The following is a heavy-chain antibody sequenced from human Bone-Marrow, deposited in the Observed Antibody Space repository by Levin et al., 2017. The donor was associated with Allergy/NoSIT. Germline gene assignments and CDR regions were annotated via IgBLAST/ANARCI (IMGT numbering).Heavy chain of an antibody. CDR3: ARHEGYLHGGRFFYFGMDV. J-gene: IGHJ6*02. CDR1: GYIFTSAW. Sequence: GGSLRLSCKASGYIFTSAWIAWVRLLPGKGLEWVGIVYPSDSETTYSPSFRGQVTISADQATNTAYLQWSSLKASDTAIYYCARHEGYLHGGRFFYFGMDVWGQGTSVTVSS. CDR2: VYPSDSET. D-gene: IGHD2-15*01. V-gene: IGHV5-51*01.